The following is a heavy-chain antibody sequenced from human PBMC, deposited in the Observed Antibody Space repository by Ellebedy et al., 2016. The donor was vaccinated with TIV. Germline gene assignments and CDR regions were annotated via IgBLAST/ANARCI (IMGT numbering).Heavy chain of an antibody. Sequence: AASVKVSCKASGYTFTNYYMHWVRQAPGQGLEWMGIINPSTGSTTYAQKLQGRVTMTRDMSTRTVSMGLSGLRSEDTAVYFCARSRSSGWLHTPDYWGQGTLVTVSS. CDR2: INPSTGST. CDR3: ARSRSSGWLHTPDY. V-gene: IGHV1-46*04. CDR1: GYTFTNYY. D-gene: IGHD6-19*01. J-gene: IGHJ4*02.